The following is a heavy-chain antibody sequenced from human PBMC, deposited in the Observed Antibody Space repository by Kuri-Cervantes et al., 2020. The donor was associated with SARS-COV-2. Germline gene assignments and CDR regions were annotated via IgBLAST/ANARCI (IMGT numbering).Heavy chain of an antibody. Sequence: GESLKISCAVSGFTFSTNWMTWVRQAPGKGLEWVAVSPYRRNVGYYADSVKGRFTISRDNSKNTVYLQMNSLRPEDTAVYYCARGLGDCSGGRCLNSWFDPWGQGTLVTVSS. J-gene: IGHJ5*02. CDR1: GFTFSTNW. V-gene: IGHV3-30*12. D-gene: IGHD2-15*01. CDR2: SPYRRNVG. CDR3: ARGLGDCSGGRCLNSWFDP.